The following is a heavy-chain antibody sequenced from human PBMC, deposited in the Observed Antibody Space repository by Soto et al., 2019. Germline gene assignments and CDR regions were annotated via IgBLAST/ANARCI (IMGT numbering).Heavy chain of an antibody. CDR1: GCTFNDYW. J-gene: IGHJ5*02. V-gene: IGHV3-74*01. Sequence: PGGSLRLSCAASGCTFNDYWMHWVRQAPGQGPLWVSRINMDGRTTTYADSAKGRFTISRDNANNMMYLQMNSRRAEDTAVYYCGRGGPSGGFYNYGSWGQGILVTVSS. D-gene: IGHD1-26*01. CDR2: INMDGRTT. CDR3: GRGGPSGGFYNYGS.